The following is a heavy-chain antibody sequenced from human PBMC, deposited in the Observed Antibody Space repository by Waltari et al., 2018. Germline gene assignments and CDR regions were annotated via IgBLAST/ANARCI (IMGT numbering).Heavy chain of an antibody. CDR3: ASGVVIASNDAFDI. Sequence: QVQLVQSGAEVKQPGSSVKVSCKASGGTFSSYAISWVRQAPGQGLEWMGRIIPIVGTANYAQKFQGRVTITADKSTSTAYMGLSSLRSEDTAVYYCASGVVIASNDAFDIWGQGTMVTVSS. J-gene: IGHJ3*02. V-gene: IGHV1-69*08. CDR1: GGTFSSYA. CDR2: IIPIVGTA. D-gene: IGHD2-21*01.